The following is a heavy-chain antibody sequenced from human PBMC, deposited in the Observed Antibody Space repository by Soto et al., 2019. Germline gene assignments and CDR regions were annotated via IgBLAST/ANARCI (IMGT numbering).Heavy chain of an antibody. CDR2: ISGGGENT. J-gene: IGHJ4*02. Sequence: LGGSLRLSCTGSGFTFSSYGINWVLQAPGKGLEWVSVISGGGENTYYGASVKGRFTISRDNSKSTLYLQMNSLRAEDTAVYYCAKGRYDHATTGYFDYWGQGSLVTVSS. V-gene: IGHV3-23*01. D-gene: IGHD2-8*02. CDR1: GFTFSSYG. CDR3: AKGRYDHATTGYFDY.